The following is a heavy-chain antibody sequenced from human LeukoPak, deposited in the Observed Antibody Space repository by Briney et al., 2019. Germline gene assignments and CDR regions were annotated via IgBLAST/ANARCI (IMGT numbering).Heavy chain of an antibody. J-gene: IGHJ4*02. Sequence: PGGSLRLSCTASGFTFGDYAMSWFRQAPGKGLEWVGFIRSRAYGGTIEYAASVKGRFIISRDDSKSIAYLQMNSLKTEDTAVYYCTATVFGVVVLDHWGQGSLVTVSS. D-gene: IGHD3-3*01. V-gene: IGHV3-49*03. CDR1: GFTFGDYA. CDR3: TATVFGVVVLDH. CDR2: IRSRAYGGTI.